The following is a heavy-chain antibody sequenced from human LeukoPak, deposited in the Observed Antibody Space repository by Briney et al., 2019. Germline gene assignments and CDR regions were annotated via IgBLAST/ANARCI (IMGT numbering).Heavy chain of an antibody. CDR1: GFTFRNYV. Sequence: PGGSLRLSCVASGFTFRNYVMTWVSQGPGRGLEWVSAIGGSSLTIYYADSVKGRFTVSRDNSKNTLYLQMTSLKVEDTAIYYCAKGQMVRGVITSYYMDVWGKGTTVTVSS. D-gene: IGHD3-10*01. CDR2: IGGSSLTI. CDR3: AKGQMVRGVITSYYMDV. V-gene: IGHV3-23*01. J-gene: IGHJ6*03.